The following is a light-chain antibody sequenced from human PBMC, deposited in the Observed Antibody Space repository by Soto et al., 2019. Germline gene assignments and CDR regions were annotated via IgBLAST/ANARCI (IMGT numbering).Light chain of an antibody. CDR2: DAS. CDR1: HSITNW. Sequence: DIKMTQSPSTLSASVGDRVTITCRASHSITNWLAWFQQKPGKAPKLLIYDASSLESGVPSRFSGIGSGTEFTLTISSLQPDDFATYYCQQYNSYPWTFGQGTKVDI. V-gene: IGKV1-5*01. J-gene: IGKJ1*01. CDR3: QQYNSYPWT.